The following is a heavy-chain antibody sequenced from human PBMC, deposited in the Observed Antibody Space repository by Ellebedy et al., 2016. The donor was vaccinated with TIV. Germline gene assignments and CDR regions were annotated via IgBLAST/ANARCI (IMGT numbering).Heavy chain of an antibody. J-gene: IGHJ5*02. CDR2: IYYSGST. V-gene: IGHV4-59*01. Sequence: MPGGSLRLSCTVSGGSISSYYWSWIRQPPGKGLEWIGYIYYSGSTNYNPSLKSRVTISVDTSKNQFSLKLSSVTAADTAVYYCARVGYCTNGVCYRLDWFDPWGQGTLVTVSS. CDR1: GGSISSYY. D-gene: IGHD2-8*01. CDR3: ARVGYCTNGVCYRLDWFDP.